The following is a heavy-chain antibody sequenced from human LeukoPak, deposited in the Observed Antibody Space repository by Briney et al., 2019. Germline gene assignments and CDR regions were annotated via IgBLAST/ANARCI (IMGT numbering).Heavy chain of an antibody. V-gene: IGHV4-34*01. Sequence: PSETLSLTCAVYGGSFSGYYWSWLRQPPGKGLEWIGEINHSGSTNYNPSLKSRVTISVDTSKNQFSLKLSSVTAADTAVYYCARGSGYSSSWQGNWFDPWGQGTLVTVSS. CDR3: ARGSGYSSSWQGNWFDP. D-gene: IGHD6-13*01. J-gene: IGHJ5*02. CDR1: GGSFSGYY. CDR2: INHSGST.